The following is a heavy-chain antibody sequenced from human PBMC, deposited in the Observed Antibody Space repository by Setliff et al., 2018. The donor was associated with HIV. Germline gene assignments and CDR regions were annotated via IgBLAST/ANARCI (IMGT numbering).Heavy chain of an antibody. CDR1: GYGFTTYG. CDR3: AKCSEMLGTPATTSGYYCGWFDP. V-gene: IGHV1-18*01. CDR2: VSAYDGKA. J-gene: IGHJ5*02. D-gene: IGHD3-22*01. Sequence: ASVKVSCKASGYGFTTYGISWVRQAPGQGLEWMGWVSAYDGKALYAQKFQGRVTMTTDTSTSTAYMDLRGLRSDDTAVYYCAKCSEMLGTPATTSGYYCGWFDPWGQGTLVTVSS.